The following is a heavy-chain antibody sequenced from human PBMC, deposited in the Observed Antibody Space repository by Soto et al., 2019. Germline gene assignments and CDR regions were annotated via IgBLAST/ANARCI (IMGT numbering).Heavy chain of an antibody. V-gene: IGHV1-18*01. CDR3: ARVRAAAFGPFDF. CDR1: GYTFADSG. Sequence: QVQLVQSGGEVKKPGASVKVSCKASGYTFADSGISWVRQAPGQGLEWLGWSSAYNGDTEYAQKFQGRVTMTTDTSTSTAYMELRSLTSDDTAVYYCARVRAAAFGPFDFWGQGTLVTVSS. CDR2: SSAYNGDT. J-gene: IGHJ4*02. D-gene: IGHD2-2*01.